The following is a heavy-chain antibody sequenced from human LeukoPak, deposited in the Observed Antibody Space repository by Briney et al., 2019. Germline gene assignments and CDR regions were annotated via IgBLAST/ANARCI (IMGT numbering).Heavy chain of an antibody. D-gene: IGHD5-18*01. CDR2: IYYSGST. CDR3: ARGTRGYSYGNYYYYMDV. CDR1: GGSISSYY. V-gene: IGHV4-59*01. Sequence: PSETLSLTCTVSGGSISSYYWSWIRQPPGKGLEWIGYIYYSGSTNYNPSLKSRVTISVDTSKNQFSLKLSSMTAADTAVYYCARGTRGYSYGNYYYYMDVWGKGTTVTVSS. J-gene: IGHJ6*03.